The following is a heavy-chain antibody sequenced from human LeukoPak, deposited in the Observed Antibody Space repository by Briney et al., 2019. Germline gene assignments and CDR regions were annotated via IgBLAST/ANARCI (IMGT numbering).Heavy chain of an antibody. CDR1: GGSISSSSYY. D-gene: IGHD5-18*01. CDR2: IYYSGST. V-gene: IGHV4-39*07. Sequence: KTSETLSLTCTVSGGSISSSSYYWGWIRQPPGKGLEWIGSIYYSGSTYYNPSLKSRVTISVDTSKNQFSLKLSSVTAADTAVYYCARGARGYSYGYWGQGTLVTVSS. J-gene: IGHJ4*02. CDR3: ARGARGYSYGY.